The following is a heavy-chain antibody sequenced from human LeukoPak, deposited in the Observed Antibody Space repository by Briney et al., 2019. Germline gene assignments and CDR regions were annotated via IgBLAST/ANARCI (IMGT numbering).Heavy chain of an antibody. D-gene: IGHD2-15*01. J-gene: IGHJ4*02. CDR1: GFIFSSYD. Sequence: PGGSLRLSCVASGFIFSSYDMHWVRQAPGKGLEWVALIRFDGSNGYYTDSVKGRFTISRDNSKNTLYLHMSSLRTEDTAVYYCARVSRGYYFDYWGQGTLVTVSS. CDR2: IRFDGSNG. V-gene: IGHV3-30*02. CDR3: ARVSRGYYFDY.